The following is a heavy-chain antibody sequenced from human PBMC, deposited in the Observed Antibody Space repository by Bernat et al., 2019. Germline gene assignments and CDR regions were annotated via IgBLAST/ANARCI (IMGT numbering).Heavy chain of an antibody. D-gene: IGHD6-19*01. CDR3: VRGRSPGSGWYSDY. V-gene: IGHV3-33*01. Sequence: QVQLVESGGGVVQPGRSLRLSCAASGFTFSTYDMHWVRQAPGKGLEWVAIIWYDGSNKYYADSVKGRFTISRDNSKNTLYLQMNSLRAEDTAVYYCVRGRSPGSGWYSDYWGQGTLVTVSS. J-gene: IGHJ4*02. CDR1: GFTFSTYD. CDR2: IWYDGSNK.